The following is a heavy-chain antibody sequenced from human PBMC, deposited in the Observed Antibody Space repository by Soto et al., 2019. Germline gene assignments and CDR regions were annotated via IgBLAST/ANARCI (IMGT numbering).Heavy chain of an antibody. CDR1: GGSISSSSYY. V-gene: IGHV4-39*01. CDR3: ARPYCSGGSCYPTGGWFDP. Sequence: SETLSLTCTVSGGSISSSSYYWGWIRQPPGKGLEWIGSIYYSGSTYYNPSLKSRVTISVDTSKNQFSLKLSSVTAADTAVYYCARPYCSGGSCYPTGGWFDPWGQGTLVTVSS. J-gene: IGHJ5*02. CDR2: IYYSGST. D-gene: IGHD2-15*01.